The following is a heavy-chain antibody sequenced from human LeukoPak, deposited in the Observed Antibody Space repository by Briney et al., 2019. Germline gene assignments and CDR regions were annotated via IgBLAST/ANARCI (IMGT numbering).Heavy chain of an antibody. Sequence: PGGSLRLSCEASGFIVSKSYMNWVRQAPGKGLEWVSVIYGDDSTYYADSVKGRFTISRDNSKNTLYLQMNSLRAEDTAVYYCAKDGEVVTATDAFDIWGQGTMVTVSS. J-gene: IGHJ3*02. V-gene: IGHV3-53*01. CDR2: IYGDDST. CDR1: GFIVSKSY. D-gene: IGHD2-21*02. CDR3: AKDGEVVTATDAFDI.